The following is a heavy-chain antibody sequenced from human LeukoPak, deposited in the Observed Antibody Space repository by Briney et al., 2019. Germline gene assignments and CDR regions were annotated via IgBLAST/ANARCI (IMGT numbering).Heavy chain of an antibody. CDR2: IYYSGST. Sequence: SETLSLTCTVSGGSISSYYWSWIRQPPGKRLEWIGYIYYSGSTNYNPSLKSRATISVDTSKNQFSLKLSSVTAADTAVYYCARHGRSVINWFDPWGQGTLVTVSS. D-gene: IGHD2/OR15-2a*01. CDR3: ARHGRSVINWFDP. J-gene: IGHJ5*02. CDR1: GGSISSYY. V-gene: IGHV4-59*08.